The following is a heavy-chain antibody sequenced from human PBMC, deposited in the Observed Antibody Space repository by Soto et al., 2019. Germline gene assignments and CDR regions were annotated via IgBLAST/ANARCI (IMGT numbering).Heavy chain of an antibody. CDR2: ITGDTHEA. V-gene: IGHV1-18*01. J-gene: IGHJ5*02. CDR1: GYTFSRYA. CDR3: ARDRPTDH. Sequence: QVQLVQSGAEVKKPGASVTVSCKASGYTFSRYAMSWLRQATGQGLEWMGWITGDTHEAIYAQKFQGRVVLTRDRSTSTAYMELRILTYDDTAVYYCARDRPTDHWGQGTLVTVSS.